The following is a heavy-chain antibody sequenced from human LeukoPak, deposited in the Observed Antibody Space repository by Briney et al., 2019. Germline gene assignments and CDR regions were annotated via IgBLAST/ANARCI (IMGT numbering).Heavy chain of an antibody. J-gene: IGHJ4*02. CDR3: VRLGYYDSSGYLFDY. Sequence: SETLSLTCTVSGGSISSYYWSWIRQPPGXXXEWIGYIYYSGSTNYNPSLKSRVTISVDTSKNQFSLKLSSVTAADTAVYYCVRLGYYDSSGYLFDYWGQGTLVTVSS. D-gene: IGHD3-22*01. CDR2: IYYSGST. CDR1: GGSISSYY. V-gene: IGHV4-59*08.